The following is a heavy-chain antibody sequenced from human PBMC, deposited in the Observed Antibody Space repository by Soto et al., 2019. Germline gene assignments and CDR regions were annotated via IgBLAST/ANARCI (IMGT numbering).Heavy chain of an antibody. CDR2: IKYDGREK. Sequence: EVQLVESGGGLVHPGGSLGLSCVASGFTFSDYWMNWVRQTPGKRLEWVASIKYDGREKNYVDSVKGRFTISRDNAKNSVYLQMASLRAEDTAVYYCARDGVAPGLYFDHWGQGTPVTVSS. CDR1: GFTFSDYW. V-gene: IGHV3-7*05. D-gene: IGHD2-15*01. CDR3: ARDGVAPGLYFDH. J-gene: IGHJ4*02.